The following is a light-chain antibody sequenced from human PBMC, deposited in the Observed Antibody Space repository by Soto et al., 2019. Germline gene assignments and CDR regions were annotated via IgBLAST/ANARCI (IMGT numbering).Light chain of an antibody. CDR3: QQYNSWWT. CDR1: QSISGW. J-gene: IGKJ1*01. Sequence: DIQMTQYPSTLSASVGDRVTITCRASQSISGWLAWYQQKPGKAPKVLIYEASNLESGVPSRFSGSGFGTEFTLTISNLQPDNFATYYCQQYNSWWTFGQGTKVE. CDR2: EAS. V-gene: IGKV1-5*01.